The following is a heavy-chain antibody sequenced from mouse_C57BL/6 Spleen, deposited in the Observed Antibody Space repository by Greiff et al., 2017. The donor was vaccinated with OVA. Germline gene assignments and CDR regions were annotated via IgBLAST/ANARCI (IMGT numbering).Heavy chain of an antibody. V-gene: IGHV1-26*01. CDR2: INPNNGGT. D-gene: IGHD3-2*02. CDR3: ARSLDSSGYWFAY. Sequence: EVQLQQSGPELVKPGASVKISCKASGYTFTDYYMNWVKQSHGKSLEWIGDINPNNGGTSYNQKFKGKATLTVDKSSSTAYMELRSLTSEDSAVYYCARSLDSSGYWFAYWGQGTLVTVSA. J-gene: IGHJ3*01. CDR1: GYTFTDYY.